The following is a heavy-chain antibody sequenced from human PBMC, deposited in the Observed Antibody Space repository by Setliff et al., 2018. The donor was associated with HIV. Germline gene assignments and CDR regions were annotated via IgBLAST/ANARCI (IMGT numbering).Heavy chain of an antibody. CDR3: ARSTYYFDSSGYKYNWFDP. D-gene: IGHD3-22*01. J-gene: IGHJ5*02. CDR1: GGSISSHY. CDR2: TYYSGST. Sequence: SETLSLTCTVSGGSISSHYWSWIRQPPGKGLEWIGYTYYSGSTYYNPSFKRRLSISVDTSKNQFSLKLSSVTAADTAVYYCARSTYYFDSSGYKYNWFDPWGQGTRVTVSS. V-gene: IGHV4-59*11.